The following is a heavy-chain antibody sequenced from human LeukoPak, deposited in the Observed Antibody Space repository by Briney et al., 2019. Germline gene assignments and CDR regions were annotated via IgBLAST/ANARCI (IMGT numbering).Heavy chain of an antibody. CDR3: ARGLTGGGFDY. CDR2: INHSGST. J-gene: IGHJ4*02. CDR1: GGSFSGYY. V-gene: IGHV4-34*01. Sequence: PSETLSLTCAVYGGSFSGYYWSWIRQPPGKGLEWIGEINHSGSTNYNPSLKSRVTISVDTSKNQFSLKLSSVTAADTAVYYRARGLTGGGFDYWGQGTLVTVSS. D-gene: IGHD2-15*01.